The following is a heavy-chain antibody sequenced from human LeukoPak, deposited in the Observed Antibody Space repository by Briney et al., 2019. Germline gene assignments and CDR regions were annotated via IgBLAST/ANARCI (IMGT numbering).Heavy chain of an antibody. CDR3: ARRGLELRGDYDYYTDV. CDR2: IYPGDSDT. D-gene: IGHD1-7*01. Sequence: GESLKISCSGSGYMFTNYWIGWVRQMPGKGLDWVGIIYPGDSDTTYSPSFQGQVTISADKSINTAYLHWSRLKTSDTAIYYCARRGLELRGDYDYYTDVWGKGTTVTVSS. V-gene: IGHV5-51*01. J-gene: IGHJ6*03. CDR1: GYMFTNYW.